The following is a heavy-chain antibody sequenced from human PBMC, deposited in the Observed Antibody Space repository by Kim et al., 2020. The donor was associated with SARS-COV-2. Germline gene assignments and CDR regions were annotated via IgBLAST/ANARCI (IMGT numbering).Heavy chain of an antibody. D-gene: IGHD3-22*01. CDR1: GYTFTSYG. CDR2: ISAYNGNT. J-gene: IGHJ4*02. CDR3: AREEYYYDSSGYYYDPWEVY. V-gene: IGHV1-18*01. Sequence: ASVKVSCKASGYTFTSYGISWVRQAPGQGLEWMGWISAYNGNTNYAQKLQGRVTMTTDTSTSTAYMELRSLRSDDTAVYYCAREEYYYDSSGYYYDPWEVYWGQGTLVTVSS.